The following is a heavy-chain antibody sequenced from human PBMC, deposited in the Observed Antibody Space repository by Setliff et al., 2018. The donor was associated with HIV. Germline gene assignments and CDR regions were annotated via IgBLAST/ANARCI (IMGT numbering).Heavy chain of an antibody. CDR3: AKGTFRYYYMDV. CDR1: GFSFSNYA. Sequence: SLKISCVASGFSFSNYAIIWVRQAPGKGLEWVSDISGSSNVIKYADSVKGRFSISRDNPDNTVYLQMNSLRAEDTAVYYCAKGTFRYYYMDVWGKGTTVTVSS. J-gene: IGHJ6*03. CDR2: ISGSSNVI. V-gene: IGHV3-23*01. D-gene: IGHD3-16*01.